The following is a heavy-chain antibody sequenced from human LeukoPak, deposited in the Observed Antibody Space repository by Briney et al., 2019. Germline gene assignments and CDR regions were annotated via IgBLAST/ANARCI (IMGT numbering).Heavy chain of an antibody. D-gene: IGHD2/OR15-2a*01. CDR1: GXSFTSYW. V-gene: IGHV5-51*01. J-gene: IGHJ6*02. CDR2: IYPGDSDT. Sequence: GESLKISCKGSGXSFTSYWIGWVRQMPGKGLEWMGIIYPGDSDTRYSPSFQGQVTISADKSISTAYLQWSSLKASDTAMYYCARRSDSTVEGYYYGMDVWGQGTTVTVSS. CDR3: ARRSDSTVEGYYYGMDV.